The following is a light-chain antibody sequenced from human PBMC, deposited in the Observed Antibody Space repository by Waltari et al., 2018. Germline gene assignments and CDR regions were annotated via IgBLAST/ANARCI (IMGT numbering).Light chain of an antibody. Sequence: DIQMTQSPSSLSASVGDRVTITCRASQAIITYLNCYQQKRGKAPNLLISGASSLHSGVPSRFSGSGSGTDFTLTISSLQPEDFAIYYCQRSYSSPYTFGQGTKVE. CDR2: GAS. CDR3: QRSYSSPYT. V-gene: IGKV1-39*01. J-gene: IGKJ2*01. CDR1: QAIITY.